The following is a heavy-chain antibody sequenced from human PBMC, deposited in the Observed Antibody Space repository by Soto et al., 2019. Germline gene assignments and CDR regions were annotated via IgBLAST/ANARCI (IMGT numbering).Heavy chain of an antibody. CDR3: ARDTYYYDSSGYYVGMDV. CDR2: ISSSGSTI. Sequence: PGGSLRLSCAASGFTFSSYEMNWVRQAPGKGLEWVSYISSSGSTIYYADSVKGRFTISRDNAKNSLYLQMNSLRAEDTAVYYCARDTYYYDSSGYYVGMDVWGQGTTVTVYS. J-gene: IGHJ6*02. V-gene: IGHV3-48*03. CDR1: GFTFSSYE. D-gene: IGHD3-22*01.